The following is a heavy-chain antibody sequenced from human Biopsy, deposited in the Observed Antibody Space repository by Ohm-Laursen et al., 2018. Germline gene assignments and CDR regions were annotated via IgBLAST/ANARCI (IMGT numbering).Heavy chain of an antibody. D-gene: IGHD2-8*01. CDR2: TSGYNGDT. V-gene: IGHV1-18*04. J-gene: IGHJ5*02. CDR3: ARDYEVYAKTDCFDP. CDR1: GYTFISYG. Sequence: ASVKVSCKASGYTFISYGISWVRQAPGQGLEWMGWTSGYNGDTNYAQKFQGRLTMTTDTSTSTAYMELRSLRSDDTAVYFCARDYEVYAKTDCFDPWGQGTLVTVSS.